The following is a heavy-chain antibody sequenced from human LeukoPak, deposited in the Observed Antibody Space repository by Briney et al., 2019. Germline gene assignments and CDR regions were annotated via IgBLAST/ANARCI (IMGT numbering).Heavy chain of an antibody. CDR3: ATPGESAFDI. J-gene: IGHJ3*02. V-gene: IGHV1-24*01. CDR2: FDPEDGET. CDR1: GYTLTELS. Sequence: ASVKVSCKVSGYTLTELSMHWVRQAPGKGLEWMGGFDPEDGETIYAQKFQGRVTMTEDTSTDTAYTELSSLRSEDTAAYYCATPGESAFDIWGQGTMVTVSS. D-gene: IGHD7-27*01.